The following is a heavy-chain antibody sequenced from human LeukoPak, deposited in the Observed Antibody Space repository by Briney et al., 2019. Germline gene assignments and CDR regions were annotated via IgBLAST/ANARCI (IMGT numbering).Heavy chain of an antibody. CDR3: ARGEGFYYDSSGYPPDAFDI. J-gene: IGHJ3*02. CDR2: INPNSGGT. CDR1: GYTFTGYY. Sequence: ASVKVSCKASGYTFTGYYMHWVRQAPRQGLEWMGWINPNSGGTNYAQKFQGRVTMTRDTSISTAYMELSRLRSDDTAVYYCARGEGFYYDSSGYPPDAFDIWGQGTMVTVSS. V-gene: IGHV1-2*02. D-gene: IGHD3-22*01.